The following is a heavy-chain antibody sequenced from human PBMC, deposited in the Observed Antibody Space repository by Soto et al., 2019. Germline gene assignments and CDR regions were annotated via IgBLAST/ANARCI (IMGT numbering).Heavy chain of an antibody. Sequence: ASVKVSCKASGYTFTSYDINWVRQATGQGLEWMGWMNPNSGNTGYAQKFQGRVTMTRNTSISTAYMELSSLRSEDTAVYYCAGIAAAGPPYYYMDVWGKGTTVTVSS. CDR3: AGIAAAGPPYYYMDV. J-gene: IGHJ6*03. D-gene: IGHD6-13*01. CDR2: MNPNSGNT. V-gene: IGHV1-8*01. CDR1: GYTFTSYD.